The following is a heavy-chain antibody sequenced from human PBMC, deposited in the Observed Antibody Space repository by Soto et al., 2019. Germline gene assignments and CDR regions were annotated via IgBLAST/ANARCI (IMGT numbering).Heavy chain of an antibody. V-gene: IGHV4-39*01. D-gene: IGHD1-26*01. CDR1: GGSITSSSYY. CDR3: ATQEVGGSYVYTFDP. Sequence: PSETLSLTCTVSGGSITSSSYYWGWIRQLPGKGLEWIGSIYYSGSTYYNPSLKSRVTISVDTSKNQFSLKLSSVTAADTAVYYCATQEVGGSYVYTFDPWGQGTLVTVSS. J-gene: IGHJ5*02. CDR2: IYYSGST.